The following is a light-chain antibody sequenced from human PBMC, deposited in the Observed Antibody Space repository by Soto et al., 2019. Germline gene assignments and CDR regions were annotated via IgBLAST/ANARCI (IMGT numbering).Light chain of an antibody. J-gene: IGKJ3*01. V-gene: IGKV3-11*01. CDR2: GAS. CDR3: HQYNSWPRDT. CDR1: ENVRTF. Sequence: VLTQSPSTLSLSPGERATLSCRASENVRTFVDWYQQKPGQAPRLLLYGASNRATAFPARFSGSGSGTDFTITITSRQSEAAAVYYCHQYNSWPRDTFGPGTKVEIK.